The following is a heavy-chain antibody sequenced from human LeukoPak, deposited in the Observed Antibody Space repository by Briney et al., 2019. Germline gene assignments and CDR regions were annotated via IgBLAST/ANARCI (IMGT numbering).Heavy chain of an antibody. CDR2: ISGSGGST. Sequence: PGGSLRLSCAASGFTFSSYAMSWVRQAPGKGLEWVSAISGSGGSTYYADSVKGRFTISRDNSKNTLYLQMNSLRAEDTAVYYCAKDTHYYDSSGDDAFDIWGQGTMVTVSS. J-gene: IGHJ3*02. V-gene: IGHV3-23*01. CDR3: AKDTHYYDSSGDDAFDI. D-gene: IGHD3-22*01. CDR1: GFTFSSYA.